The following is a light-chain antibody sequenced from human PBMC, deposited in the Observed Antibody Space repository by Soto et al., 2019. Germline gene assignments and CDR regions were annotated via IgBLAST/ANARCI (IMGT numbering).Light chain of an antibody. CDR1: EDIKSY. V-gene: IGKV1-16*02. Sequence: DIQMTQSPSSLSASVGDRVTITCRASEDIKSYLAWFQQKPGKAPKALIYGVATLQSGVSSKFSGSGSGTEFTLTISSLQPEDFATYYCHQYHSSPFTFGPGTKVEIK. CDR3: HQYHSSPFT. CDR2: GVA. J-gene: IGKJ3*01.